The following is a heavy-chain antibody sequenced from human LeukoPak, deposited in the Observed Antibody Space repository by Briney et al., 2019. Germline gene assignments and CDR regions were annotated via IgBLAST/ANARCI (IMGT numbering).Heavy chain of an antibody. CDR2: INHRGST. CDR1: GGSFSGYY. Sequence: PSETLSLTCAVYGGSFSGYYWSWIRQPPGKGLEWIGEINHRGSTNYNASLKSRVTISVDTSKNQFSLKLTSVTAADTAVYYCARGRPPAPGYWGQGILVTVSS. V-gene: IGHV4-34*01. CDR3: ARGRPPAPGY. D-gene: IGHD2-2*01. J-gene: IGHJ4*02.